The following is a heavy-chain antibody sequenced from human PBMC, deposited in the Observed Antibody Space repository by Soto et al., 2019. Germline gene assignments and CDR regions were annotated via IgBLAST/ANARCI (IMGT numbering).Heavy chain of an antibody. CDR3: VRYGTKTLRDWFDH. CDR2: IYATGTH. Sequence: QVQLQESGPGLVKPSETLSLTCTVSGASISGFYWSWIRKSAGKGLEWIGRIYATGTHDYNPSLKRRVMMPVETYKKQFSVKVWSVTAADTAVYYCVRYGTKTLRDWFDHWGQGISVTVSS. J-gene: IGHJ5*02. V-gene: IGHV4-4*07. CDR1: GASISGFY. D-gene: IGHD1-1*01.